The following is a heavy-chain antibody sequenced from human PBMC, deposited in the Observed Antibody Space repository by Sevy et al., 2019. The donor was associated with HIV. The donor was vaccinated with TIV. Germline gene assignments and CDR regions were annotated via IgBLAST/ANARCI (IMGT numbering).Heavy chain of an antibody. CDR2: ISISGRTM. Sequence: GGSLRLSCAASGFTFSDYYMNWIRQAPGKGLEWVSYISISGRTMYYADSVKGRFTISRDNAKNSLYLQMNSLRAEDTAVYYCAREVDGVRVVFDYWGQGTLVTVSS. CDR3: AREVDGVRVVFDY. D-gene: IGHD3-10*01. CDR1: GFTFSDYY. V-gene: IGHV3-11*01. J-gene: IGHJ4*02.